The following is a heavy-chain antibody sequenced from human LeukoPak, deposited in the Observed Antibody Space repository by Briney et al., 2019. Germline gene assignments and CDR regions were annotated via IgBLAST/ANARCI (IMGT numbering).Heavy chain of an antibody. CDR2: IGSTGYTT. J-gene: IGHJ4*02. Sequence: GGSLRLSCAASGFTFGDYEMHWVRQAPGKGLEWVSHIGSTGYTTFYADSVKGRFTISRDNAKNSLHLQMNSLGVEDTAVYYCARADAYWSGYHFDHWGQGTLVTVSS. CDR3: ARADAYWSGYHFDH. V-gene: IGHV3-48*03. D-gene: IGHD3-3*01. CDR1: GFTFGDYE.